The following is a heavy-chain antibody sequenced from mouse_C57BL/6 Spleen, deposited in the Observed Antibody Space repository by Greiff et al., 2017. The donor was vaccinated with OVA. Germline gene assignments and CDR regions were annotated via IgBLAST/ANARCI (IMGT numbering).Heavy chain of an antibody. Sequence: QVQLQQSGAELVRPGTSVTVSCKASGYAFTDYLIDWVKQRPGQGLEWIGVINPGSGGTNYNEKFKGKATLTADKSSSTAYMQLSSLTSEDSAVYFSAKLYYCGYSSDYYAMDYWGQGTSVTVAS. CDR3: AKLYYCGYSSDYYAMDY. J-gene: IGHJ4*01. CDR1: GYAFTDYL. CDR2: INPGSGGT. D-gene: IGHD1-1*01. V-gene: IGHV1-54*01.